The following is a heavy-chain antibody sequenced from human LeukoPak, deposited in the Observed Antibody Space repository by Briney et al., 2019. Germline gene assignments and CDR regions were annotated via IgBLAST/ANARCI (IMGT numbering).Heavy chain of an antibody. J-gene: IGHJ5*02. CDR3: ARGASGYYDSSGRLFDP. CDR2: ISSSSSYT. V-gene: IGHV3-11*06. CDR1: GFTFSDYY. Sequence: GGSLRLSCAASGFTFSDYYMSWIRQAPGKGLEWVSYISSSSSYTNYADSVKGRFTISRDNVKNSLYLQMNSLRAEDTAVYYCARGASGYYDSSGRLFDPWGQGAPVTVSS. D-gene: IGHD3-22*01.